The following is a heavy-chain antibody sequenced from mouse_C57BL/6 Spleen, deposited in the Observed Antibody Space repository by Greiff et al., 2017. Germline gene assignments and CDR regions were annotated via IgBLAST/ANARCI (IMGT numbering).Heavy chain of an antibody. J-gene: IGHJ3*01. CDR2: ISSGSSTI. Sequence: EVMLVESGGGLVKPGGSLKLSCAASGFTFSDYGMHWVRQAPEKGLEWVAYISSGSSTIYYADTVKGRFTISRDNAKNTLFLQMTSLRSEDTAMYYCARPWDYDGGAWFAYWGQGTLVTVSA. V-gene: IGHV5-17*01. CDR3: ARPWDYDGGAWFAY. CDR1: GFTFSDYG. D-gene: IGHD2-4*01.